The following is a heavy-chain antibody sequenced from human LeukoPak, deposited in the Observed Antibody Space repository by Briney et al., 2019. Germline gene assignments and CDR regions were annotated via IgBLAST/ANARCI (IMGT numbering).Heavy chain of an antibody. D-gene: IGHD2/OR15-2a*01. CDR1: GGTFSSYA. CDR3: ARGDTFRPLEDAFDI. Sequence: SVKVSCKASGGTFSSYAISWVRQAPGQGLEWMGGIIPIFGTANYAQKFQGRVTITADESTSTAYMELSSLRSEDTAVYYCARGDTFRPLEDAFDIWGQGTMVTVSS. CDR2: IIPIFGTA. J-gene: IGHJ3*02. V-gene: IGHV1-69*13.